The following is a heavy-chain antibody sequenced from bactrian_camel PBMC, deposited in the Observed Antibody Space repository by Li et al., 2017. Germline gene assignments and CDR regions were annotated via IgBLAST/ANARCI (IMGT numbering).Heavy chain of an antibody. J-gene: IGHJ4*01. CDR1: GFTFSSYF. CDR2: VSWSGGST. V-gene: IGHV3S40*01. Sequence: VQLVESGGDSVQSGGSLRLSCSVSGFTFSSYFMSWVRQAPGKGLEWVAAVSWSGGSTAYADSVKGQFTISRDNAKNTVYLQMNSLKTEDTALYYCATQIGLGQGTQVTVS.